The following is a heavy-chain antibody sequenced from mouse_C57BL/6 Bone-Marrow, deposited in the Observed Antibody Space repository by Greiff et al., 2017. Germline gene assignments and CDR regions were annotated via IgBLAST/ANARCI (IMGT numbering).Heavy chain of an antibody. CDR2: IYPSDSET. CDR1: GYTFTSYW. J-gene: IGHJ1*03. V-gene: IGHV1-61*01. D-gene: IGHD2-2*01. Sequence: QVQLQQPGAELVRPGSSVKLSCKASGYTFTSYWMDWVKQRPGQGLEWIGNIYPSDSETHYNQKFKDKATLTVDKSSSTAYMQLSSLTSEDSAVYDCAIGGLPWYFDVWGTGTTVTVSS. CDR3: AIGGLPWYFDV.